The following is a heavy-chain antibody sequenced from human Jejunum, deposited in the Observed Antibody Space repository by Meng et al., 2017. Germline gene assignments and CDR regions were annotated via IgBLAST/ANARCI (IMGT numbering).Heavy chain of an antibody. V-gene: IGHV5-51*01. CDR3: TRVGVAATTGFDY. J-gene: IGHJ4*02. Sequence: GESLKISCTASGYTFTNYWIGWVRQPPGKGLEWMGIIFPGGSDIRYSPSFQGQVSLSDDKSTSTAYLQWSRLKASDTAMYYCTRVGVAATTGFDYWGQGTLVTVSS. CDR1: GYTFTNYW. CDR2: IFPGGSDI. D-gene: IGHD2-15*01.